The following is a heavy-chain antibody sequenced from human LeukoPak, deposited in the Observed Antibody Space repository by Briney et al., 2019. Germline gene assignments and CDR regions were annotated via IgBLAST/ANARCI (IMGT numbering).Heavy chain of an antibody. CDR1: GGTFRTYS. V-gene: IGHV1-69*05. Sequence: ASVKVSCKASGGTFRTYSVTWVRQAPGQGLEWMGGIIPIFGTPNYAQKFQGRVKVTTDDATGTAYMELSSLMSEDTAIYYCARVDRYHFYLVVWGKGTPVTVSS. CDR3: ARVDRYHFYLVV. J-gene: IGHJ6*03. CDR2: IIPIFGTP.